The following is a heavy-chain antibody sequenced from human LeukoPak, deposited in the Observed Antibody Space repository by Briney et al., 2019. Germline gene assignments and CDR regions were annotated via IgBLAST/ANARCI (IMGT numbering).Heavy chain of an antibody. Sequence: SETLSLTCTVSGGSISSGDYYWSWIRQPPGKGLEWIGYIYYSGSTYYNPSLKSRVTISVDTSKNQFSLKLSSVTATDTAVYYCASYGSGSYVRFDYWGQGTLVTVSS. CDR1: GGSISSGDYY. CDR3: ASYGSGSYVRFDY. J-gene: IGHJ4*02. CDR2: IYYSGST. V-gene: IGHV4-30-4*01. D-gene: IGHD3-10*01.